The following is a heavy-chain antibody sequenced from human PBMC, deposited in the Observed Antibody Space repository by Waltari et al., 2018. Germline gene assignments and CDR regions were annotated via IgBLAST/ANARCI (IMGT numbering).Heavy chain of an antibody. D-gene: IGHD3-10*01. CDR2: ITPILDPS. J-gene: IGHJ6*02. CDR1: GGTFSSYT. V-gene: IGHV1-69*10. Sequence: QVQLVQSGAEVKKPGSSVKVSCKDSGGTFSSYTINWVRQAPGQGLEYLGGITPILDPSEYAQKCQGRGTITADKSTTTTYMELRSLTSEDTAVYYCAREVRAYGLDVWGQGTRVTVSS. CDR3: AREVRAYGLDV.